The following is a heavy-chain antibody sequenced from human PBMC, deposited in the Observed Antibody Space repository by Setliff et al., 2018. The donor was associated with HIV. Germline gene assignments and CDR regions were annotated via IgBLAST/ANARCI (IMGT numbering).Heavy chain of an antibody. CDR1: GFTVSSNY. V-gene: IGHV3-53*01. CDR3: ARDLRWYDSSGSHDAFDI. D-gene: IGHD3-22*01. CDR2: IYSGGST. Sequence: QPGGSLRLSCAASGFTVSSNYMSWVRQAPGKGLEWVSVIYSGGSTNYADSVKGRFTISRDNAKNSLYLQMNSLRAEDTAVYYCARDLRWYDSSGSHDAFDIWGQGTMVTVSS. J-gene: IGHJ3*02.